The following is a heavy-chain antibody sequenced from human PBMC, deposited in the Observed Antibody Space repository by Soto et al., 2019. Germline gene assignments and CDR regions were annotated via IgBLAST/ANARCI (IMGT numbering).Heavy chain of an antibody. D-gene: IGHD3-3*01. CDR2: IKQDGSEK. Sequence: GGSLRLSCAASGFTFSSYWMSWVRQAPGKGLEWVANIKQDGSEKYYVDSVKGRFTISRGNAKNSLYLQMNSLRAEDTAVYYCARGVQNFWGPGSFDHYYGMDVWGQGTTVTVSS. V-gene: IGHV3-7*01. J-gene: IGHJ6*02. CDR1: GFTFSSYW. CDR3: ARGVQNFWGPGSFDHYYGMDV.